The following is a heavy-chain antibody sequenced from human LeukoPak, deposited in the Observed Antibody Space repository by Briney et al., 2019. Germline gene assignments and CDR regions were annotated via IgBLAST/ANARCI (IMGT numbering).Heavy chain of an antibody. D-gene: IGHD5-18*01. J-gene: IGHJ4*02. Sequence: GEALKISCKGSGYSFTSYWIGWVRQVPGKGLEWMVIIYPGDSDTAYSPSLQGQVTVSADKSITTAYLQWSSLKASDTAMYYCARRGRYSYGSYFDYWGQGTLVTVSS. CDR3: ARRGRYSYGSYFDY. V-gene: IGHV5-51*01. CDR1: GYSFTSYW. CDR2: IYPGDSDT.